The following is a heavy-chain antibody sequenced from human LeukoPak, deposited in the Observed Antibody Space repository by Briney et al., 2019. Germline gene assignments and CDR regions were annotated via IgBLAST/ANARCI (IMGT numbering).Heavy chain of an antibody. Sequence: GESLEISCKGSGYRFSDSWIGWVRQRPGKGLEWMGAIYPDDSDTRYSPSFQGQVTISADRSITTAYLQWSSLKASDTAIYYCARKESWQRPEDYWGQGTLVTVSS. D-gene: IGHD6-25*01. J-gene: IGHJ4*02. CDR3: ARKESWQRPEDY. CDR2: IYPDDSDT. V-gene: IGHV5-51*01. CDR1: GYRFSDSW.